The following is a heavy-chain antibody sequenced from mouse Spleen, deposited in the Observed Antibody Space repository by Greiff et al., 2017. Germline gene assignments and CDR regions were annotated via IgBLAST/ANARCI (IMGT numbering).Heavy chain of an antibody. CDR1: GYTFTSYT. CDR3: ARSDGYYQFSFHWYFDV. CDR2: INPSSGYT. V-gene: IGHV1-4*01. D-gene: IGHD2-3*01. Sequence: QVQLQQSGAELARPGASVKMSCKASGYTFTSYTMHWVKQRPGQGLEWIGYINPSSGYTKYNQKFKDKATLTADKSSSTAYMQLSSLTSEDSAVYYCARSDGYYQFSFHWYFDVWGTGTTVTVSS. J-gene: IGHJ1*03.